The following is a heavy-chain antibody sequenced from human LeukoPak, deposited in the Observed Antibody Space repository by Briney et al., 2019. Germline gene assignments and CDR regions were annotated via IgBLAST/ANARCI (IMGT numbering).Heavy chain of an antibody. CDR1: GGSFSNYY. Sequence: ASETLSLTCAVYGGSFSNYYWSWIRQPPGKGLERIGGITHSGSTNYNPSLKNRVAISVDTSKNQFSLKLSSVTAADTAVYYCARDEDAFDLWGQGTMVSVSS. CDR3: ARDEDAFDL. V-gene: IGHV4-34*01. CDR2: ITHSGST. J-gene: IGHJ3*01.